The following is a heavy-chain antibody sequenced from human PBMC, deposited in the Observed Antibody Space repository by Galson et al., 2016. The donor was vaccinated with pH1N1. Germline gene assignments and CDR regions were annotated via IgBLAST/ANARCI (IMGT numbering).Heavy chain of an antibody. V-gene: IGHV3-53*01. Sequence: SLRLSCAASGFLVTDRFMSWVRQAPGKRPEWVSIIYPGGGTYYGDFLEGRFTISIDTSQNMLFLHMNTLKAEDTALYYCAVDTVPNGADHWGQGTLVTVPS. CDR3: AVDTVPNGADH. J-gene: IGHJ5*02. CDR2: IYPGGGT. CDR1: GFLVTDRF. D-gene: IGHD4-17*01.